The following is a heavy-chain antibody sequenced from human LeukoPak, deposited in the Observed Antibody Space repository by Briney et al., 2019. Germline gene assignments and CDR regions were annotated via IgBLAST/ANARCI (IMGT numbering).Heavy chain of an antibody. CDR1: GYTFTSYA. CDR2: INTNTGNP. V-gene: IGHV7-4-1*02. D-gene: IGHD3-9*01. Sequence: ASVKVSCKASGYTFTSYAMNWARQAPGQGLEWMGWINTNTGNPTYAQGFTGRFVFSLDTSVSTAYLQISSLKAEDTAVYYCARENPDYDILTGYYHSDYWGQGTLVTVSS. J-gene: IGHJ4*02. CDR3: ARENPDYDILTGYYHSDY.